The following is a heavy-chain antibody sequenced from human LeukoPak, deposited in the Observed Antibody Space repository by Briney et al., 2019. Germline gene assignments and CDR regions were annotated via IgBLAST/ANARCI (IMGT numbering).Heavy chain of an antibody. J-gene: IGHJ4*02. V-gene: IGHV1-46*01. CDR2: INPSGGST. Sequence: ASVNVSCKASGYTFTSYYMHWVRQAPGQGLEWMGIINPSGGSTSYAQKFQGRVTMTRDTSTSTVYMELSSLRSEDTAVYYCARGNPLRYFDWLSEPFDYWGQGTLVTVSS. CDR3: ARGNPLRYFDWLSEPFDY. D-gene: IGHD3-9*01. CDR1: GYTFTSYY.